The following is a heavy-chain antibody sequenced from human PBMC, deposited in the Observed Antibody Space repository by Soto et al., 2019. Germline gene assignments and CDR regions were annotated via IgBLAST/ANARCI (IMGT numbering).Heavy chain of an antibody. CDR2: MYYSGST. CDR3: ARAGAATLSDY. J-gene: IGHJ4*02. V-gene: IGHV4-59*01. D-gene: IGHD2-15*01. Sequence: PSETLSLTCTVSGGSSSNYYWSWIRQPPGKGLEWIGYMYYSGSTNYNPSLKSRVTISVDTSKNQFSLKLSSVTAADTAVYYCARAGAATLSDYWGQGTLVTVSS. CDR1: GGSSSNYY.